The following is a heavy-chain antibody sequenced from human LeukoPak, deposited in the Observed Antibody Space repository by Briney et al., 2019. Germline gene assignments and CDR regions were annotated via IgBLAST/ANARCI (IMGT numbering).Heavy chain of an antibody. CDR2: VSYSGSTT. Sequence: PGGSLRLSCAASGFTFSNYAMSWVRQAPGKGLEWVSAVSYSGSTTYYADSVKGRFTISRGNSNNTLYLQMNSLRAEDTAVYYCAKDLAVTAAGYFDYWGQGTLVTVSS. CDR1: GFTFSNYA. D-gene: IGHD4-17*01. V-gene: IGHV3-23*01. J-gene: IGHJ4*02. CDR3: AKDLAVTAAGYFDY.